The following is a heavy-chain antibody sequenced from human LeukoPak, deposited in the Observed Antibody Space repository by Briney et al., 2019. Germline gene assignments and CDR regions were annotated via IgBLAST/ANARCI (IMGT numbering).Heavy chain of an antibody. CDR2: IIPIFGTA. D-gene: IGHD1-26*01. V-gene: IGHV1-69*13. J-gene: IGHJ4*02. CDR3: ASAQGSGSYYLAAGY. CDR1: GGTFSSYA. Sequence: ASVKVSCKASGGTFSSYAISWVRQAPGQGLEWMGGIIPIFGTANYAQKFQGRVTITADESTSTAYMELSSLRSEDTAVYYCASAQGSGSYYLAAGYWGQGTLVTVSS.